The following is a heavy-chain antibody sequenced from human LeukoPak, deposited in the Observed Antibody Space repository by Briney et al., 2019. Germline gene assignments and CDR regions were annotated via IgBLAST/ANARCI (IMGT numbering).Heavy chain of an antibody. CDR2: VYHSGST. Sequence: PSETLSLTRAVSGYSISTGYYWCWIRQPPGKGLEWIGSVYHSGSTYYNPSLKSRVTISVDTSKNQFSLKLSSLTAADTAVYYCARADYYDSSGCDYWGQGTLVTVSS. CDR3: ARADYYDSSGCDY. D-gene: IGHD3-22*01. V-gene: IGHV4-38-2*01. CDR1: GYSISTGYY. J-gene: IGHJ4*02.